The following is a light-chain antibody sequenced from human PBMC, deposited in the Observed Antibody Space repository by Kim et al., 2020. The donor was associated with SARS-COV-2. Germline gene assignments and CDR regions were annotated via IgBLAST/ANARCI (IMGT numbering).Light chain of an antibody. J-gene: IGKJ1*01. V-gene: IGKV3-20*01. CDR3: QQYGRTPRT. CDR2: RAS. Sequence: SLSPGESATLSCRANQSVTYLAWYQQKPGQAPSLLMFRASSRAPGIPDRFNGSGSGTDFTLTIDRLEPEDFAVYYCQQYGRTPRTFGQGTKVDIK. CDR1: QSVTY.